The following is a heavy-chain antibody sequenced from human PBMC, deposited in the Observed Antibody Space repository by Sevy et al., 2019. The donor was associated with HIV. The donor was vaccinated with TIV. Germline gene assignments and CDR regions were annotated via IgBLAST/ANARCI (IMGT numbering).Heavy chain of an antibody. D-gene: IGHD1-1*01. Sequence: GGSLRLSCTTSEPIVNINYMYWVRQAPGKGLEWVSVLYYGGSTYYADSVQGRFTISKDISKNTLYLQMGSLRADDTATYFCAWHKRDDVAFWGQGTQVTVSS. CDR2: LYYGGST. J-gene: IGHJ4*02. V-gene: IGHV3-53*01. CDR1: EPIVNINY. CDR3: AWHKRDDVAF.